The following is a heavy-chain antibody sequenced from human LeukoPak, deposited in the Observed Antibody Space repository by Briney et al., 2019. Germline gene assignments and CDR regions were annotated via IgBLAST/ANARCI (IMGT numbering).Heavy chain of an antibody. CDR1: GFSLSTSGVG. J-gene: IGHJ6*03. V-gene: IGHV2-5*02. CDR3: AHTAFMAMVRGVITKRLYYHYYMDV. Sequence: SGPTLVKPTQTLTLTCTFSGFSLSTSGVGVGWIRQPPGKALEWRALIYWDDDKRYSPSLKSRLTITKDTSKTQVVLTMTNMHPVDTATYYCAHTAFMAMVRGVITKRLYYHYYMDVWGKGTTVTVSS. CDR2: IYWDDDK. D-gene: IGHD3-10*01.